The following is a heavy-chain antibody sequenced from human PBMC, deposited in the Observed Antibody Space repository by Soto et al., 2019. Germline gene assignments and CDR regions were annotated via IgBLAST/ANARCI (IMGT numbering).Heavy chain of an antibody. CDR1: GYSISSGGYY. CDR3: ARGTAAADDY. V-gene: IGHV4-31*03. J-gene: IGHJ4*02. CDR2: MYHSGSD. Sequence: QVQLQESGPGLVKPSQTLSLTCTVSGYSISSGGYYWSWIRQHPGKGLEWIGYMYHSGSDYYNPSLKSRVTISIDSFKNQFSLRLTSVTAADTAVYYCARGTAAADDYWGQGTLVTVSS. D-gene: IGHD6-25*01.